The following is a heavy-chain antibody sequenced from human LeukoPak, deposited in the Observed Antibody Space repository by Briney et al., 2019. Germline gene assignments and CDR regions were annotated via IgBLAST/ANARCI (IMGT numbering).Heavy chain of an antibody. V-gene: IGHV3-30*18. J-gene: IGHJ4*02. CDR2: ISYDERNK. D-gene: IGHD2-2*01. Sequence: GGSLRPSCEASGFTFNTYGMHWVRQAPGKGLEWLAVISYDERNKYYADSVKGRFTISRDNSKNTLYLQMSSLRPEDTAVYYCANGAVYCTSPKYPSGSAPSCFAHWGQGTLVTVSS. CDR3: ANGAVYCTSPKYPSGSAPSCFAH. CDR1: GFTFNTYG.